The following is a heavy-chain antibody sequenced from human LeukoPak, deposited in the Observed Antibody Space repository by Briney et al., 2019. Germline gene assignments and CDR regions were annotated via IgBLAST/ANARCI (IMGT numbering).Heavy chain of an antibody. CDR1: GFTFSDYY. J-gene: IGHJ4*02. Sequence: GGSLRLSCAASGFTFSDYYMSWIRQAPGQGLEWVSYISSSGRTIHYADSVKGRFTISRDNAKNSLYLEMNSLRAEDTAVYYCAKALVATAPLDWGQGTLVTVSS. CDR2: ISSSGRTI. D-gene: IGHD2-2*01. V-gene: IGHV3-11*04. CDR3: AKALVATAPLD.